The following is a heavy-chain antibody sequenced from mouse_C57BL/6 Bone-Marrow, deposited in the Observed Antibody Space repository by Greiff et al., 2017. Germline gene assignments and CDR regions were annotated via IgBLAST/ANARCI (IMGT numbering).Heavy chain of an antibody. CDR2: ISSGGSYT. CDR3: ARQGVFAY. V-gene: IGHV5-6*01. CDR1: GFTFSSYG. J-gene: IGHJ3*01. Sequence: EVMLVESGGDLVKPGGSLKLSCAASGFTFSSYGMSWVRQTPDKRLEWVATISSGGSYTYYPDSVKGRFTISRDNAKNTLYLQMSSLKSEDTAMYYCARQGVFAYWGQGTLVTVSA.